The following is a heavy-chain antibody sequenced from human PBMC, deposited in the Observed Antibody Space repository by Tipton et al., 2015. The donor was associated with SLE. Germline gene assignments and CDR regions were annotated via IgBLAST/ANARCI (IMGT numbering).Heavy chain of an antibody. CDR1: GYSISSGYY. J-gene: IGHJ6*02. V-gene: IGHV3-30*02. CDR3: AKDLPYYGSGRHCMDV. D-gene: IGHD3-10*01. CDR2: IRYDGSNK. Sequence: LSLTCAVSGYSISSGYYWGWIRQPPGKGLEWVAFIRYDGSNKYYADSVKGRFTISRDNAKNTLYLQMNSLRAEDTAVYYCAKDLPYYGSGRHCMDVWGQETTVTVSS.